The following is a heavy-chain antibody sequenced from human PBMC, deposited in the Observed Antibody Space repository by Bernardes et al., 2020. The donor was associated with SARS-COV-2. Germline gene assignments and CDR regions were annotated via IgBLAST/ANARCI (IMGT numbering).Heavy chain of an antibody. CDR3: ARDRCRSTSCSFDY. V-gene: IGHV4-59*01. Sequence: SETLSLTCTVSGGSISSYYWSWIRQPPGKGLEWIGYIYYSGSTNYNPSLKSRVTISVDTSKNQFSLKLSSVTAADTAVYYCARDRCRSTSCSFDYWGQGTLVTVSS. CDR2: IYYSGST. J-gene: IGHJ4*02. D-gene: IGHD2-2*01. CDR1: GGSISSYY.